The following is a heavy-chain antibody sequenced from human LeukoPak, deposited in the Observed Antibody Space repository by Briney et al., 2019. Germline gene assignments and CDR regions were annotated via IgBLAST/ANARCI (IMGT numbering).Heavy chain of an antibody. V-gene: IGHV4-4*07. Sequence: GSLRLSCAAPGFTFSSYAMSWIRQPAGKGLEWLGRIYSRGSTNYNPSLKSRLTMSVDTSKNQFSLKLSSVTAADTAVYYCARHKDFGVVNLDCWGQGTLVTVS. D-gene: IGHD3-3*01. J-gene: IGHJ4*02. CDR2: IYSRGST. CDR1: GFTFSSYA. CDR3: ARHKDFGVVNLDC.